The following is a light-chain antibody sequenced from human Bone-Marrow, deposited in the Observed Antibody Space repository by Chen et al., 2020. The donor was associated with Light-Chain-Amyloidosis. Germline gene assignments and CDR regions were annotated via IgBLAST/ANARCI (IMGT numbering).Light chain of an antibody. Sequence: QSALTQPASAPGAPRRSITIPCSRTSSDVGGDNHVSWYQQHPDKAPKLMIYEVTNRPSWVPDRFSGSKSDNTASLTISGLQTEDEADYFCSSYTITNTLVFGSGTRVTVL. V-gene: IGLV2-14*01. CDR1: SSDVGGDNH. CDR2: EVT. CDR3: SSYTITNTLV. J-gene: IGLJ1*01.